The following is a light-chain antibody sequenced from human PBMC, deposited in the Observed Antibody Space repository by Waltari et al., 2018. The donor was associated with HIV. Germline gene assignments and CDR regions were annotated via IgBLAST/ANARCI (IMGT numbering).Light chain of an antibody. Sequence: DIQMTQSPSTLSVSVGDRVIITCRSSQNVVNWLACYQQRPGSAPKVLIYKTSTLQTGVPSRGSGSGSGTEFSLTISSLQPDDFATYYCQQYKSLSLTFGQGTRLEIK. CDR1: QNVVNW. CDR3: QQYKSLSLT. V-gene: IGKV1-5*03. J-gene: IGKJ5*01. CDR2: KTS.